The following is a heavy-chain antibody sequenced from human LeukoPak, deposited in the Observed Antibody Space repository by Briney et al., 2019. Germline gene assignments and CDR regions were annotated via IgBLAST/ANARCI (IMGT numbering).Heavy chain of an antibody. D-gene: IGHD3-9*01. CDR3: ARIHVLRYFDW. CDR2: IYHSGST. CDR1: GYSISSGYY. Sequence: PSVTLSLTCTVSGYSISSGYYWGWIRQPPGKGLEWIGSIYHSGSTYYNPSLKSRVTISVDTSKNQFSLKLSSVTAADTAVYYCARIHVLRYFDWLGQGTLVTVSS. J-gene: IGHJ4*02. V-gene: IGHV4-38-2*02.